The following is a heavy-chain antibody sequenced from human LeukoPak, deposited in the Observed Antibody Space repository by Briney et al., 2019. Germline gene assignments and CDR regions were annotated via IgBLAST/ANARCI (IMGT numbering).Heavy chain of an antibody. CDR2: ISIPGSI. Sequence: GGSLRLSCAASGFTVSSNYMTWVRQAPGKGLEWVSVISIPGSITYADSVKGRFTTSRDNSKNTLYLQMNSLRTDDTAVYYCARDKGSSWSDAFDIWGQGTMVTVSS. V-gene: IGHV3-53*01. D-gene: IGHD6-13*01. CDR1: GFTVSSNY. J-gene: IGHJ3*02. CDR3: ARDKGSSWSDAFDI.